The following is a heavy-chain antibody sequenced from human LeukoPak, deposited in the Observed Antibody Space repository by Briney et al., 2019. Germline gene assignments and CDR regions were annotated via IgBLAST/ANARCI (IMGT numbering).Heavy chain of an antibody. CDR1: GFTFSSYG. CDR2: IWYDGSNK. V-gene: IGHV3-33*01. J-gene: IGHJ4*02. D-gene: IGHD4-17*01. CDR3: ARASGHYGDYPFDY. Sequence: PGRSLRLSCAASGFTFSSYGMHWVRQAPGKGLEWVAVIWYDGSNKYYADSVKGRFTISRDNSKNTLYLQMNSLRAEGTAVYYCARASGHYGDYPFDYWGQGTLVTVSS.